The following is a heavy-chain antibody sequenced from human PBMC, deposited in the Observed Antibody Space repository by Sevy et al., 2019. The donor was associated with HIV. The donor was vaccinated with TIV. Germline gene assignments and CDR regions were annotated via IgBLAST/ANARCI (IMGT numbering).Heavy chain of an antibody. CDR1: GYTFTSYG. V-gene: IGHV1-18*01. Sequence: ASVNVSCKASGYTFTSYGISWVRQAPGQGLEWMGWISVYNGNTNYAQKVQGRVTLTTETSTSTVYMELRSLRSDDTAVYYCAGGPEAWSGYYYHYYGMDVWGQGTTVTVSS. CDR2: ISVYNGNT. CDR3: AGGPEAWSGYYYHYYGMDV. J-gene: IGHJ6*02. D-gene: IGHD3-3*01.